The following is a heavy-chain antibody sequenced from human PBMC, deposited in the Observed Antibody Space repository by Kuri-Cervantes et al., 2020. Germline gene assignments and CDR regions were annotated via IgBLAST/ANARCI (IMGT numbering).Heavy chain of an antibody. Sequence: ASVKVSCKASGYTFTSYYMHWVRQAPGQGLEWMGIINPSGGSTSYAQKFQGRVTMTRDTSTSTVYMELSSLRSDDTAVYYCARDHPQVITMIVVDYYYYYGMDVWGQGTTVTVSS. CDR3: ARDHPQVITMIVVDYYYYYGMDV. CDR1: GYTFTSYY. J-gene: IGHJ6*02. V-gene: IGHV1-46*01. D-gene: IGHD3-22*01. CDR2: INPSGGST.